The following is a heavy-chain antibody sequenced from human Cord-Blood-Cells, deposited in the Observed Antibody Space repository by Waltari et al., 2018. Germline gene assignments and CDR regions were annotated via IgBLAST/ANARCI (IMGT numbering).Heavy chain of an antibody. J-gene: IGHJ6*02. Sequence: EVQLVESGGGLVQPGGSLRLSCAASGFTFSSYWMHWVRKAPGKGLVWVSRINSDGSSTSYADSVKGRFTISRDNAKNTLYLQMNSLRAEDTAVYYCARVAQGFYYYYGMDVWGQGTTVTVSS. CDR3: ARVAQGFYYYYGMDV. D-gene: IGHD2-21*01. V-gene: IGHV3-74*01. CDR1: GFTFSSYW. CDR2: INSDGSST.